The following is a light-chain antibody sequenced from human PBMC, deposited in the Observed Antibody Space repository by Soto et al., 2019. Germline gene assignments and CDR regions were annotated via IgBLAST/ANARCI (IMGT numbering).Light chain of an antibody. CDR3: QSYDSSLSAL. V-gene: IGLV1-40*01. J-gene: IGLJ3*02. CDR1: SSNIGAGYD. Sequence: QSVLTQPPSVSGAPGQRVTISCTGSSSNIGAGYDVHWYQQLPGTAPKLLIYGNSNRPSGVPDRLSGSKSGTSASLAITGLQAEDDADYYCQSYDSSLSALFGGGTKLTVL. CDR2: GNS.